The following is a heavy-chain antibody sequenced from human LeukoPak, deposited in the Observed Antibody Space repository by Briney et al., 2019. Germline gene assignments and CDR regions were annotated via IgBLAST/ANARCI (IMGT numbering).Heavy chain of an antibody. J-gene: IGHJ4*02. CDR2: IHAGNGNA. D-gene: IGHD3-22*01. V-gene: IGHV1-3*01. CDR3: ARDSPYYYDSSGYYYGYFDY. CDR1: GYTFTSYA. Sequence: ASVKVSCKASGYTFTSYAIHWVGQAPGQRLEWMGWIHAGNGNAKYSQKFQGRVTITAGTSASTAYMELSSLRSEDTAVYYCARDSPYYYDSSGYYYGYFDYWGQGTLVTVSS.